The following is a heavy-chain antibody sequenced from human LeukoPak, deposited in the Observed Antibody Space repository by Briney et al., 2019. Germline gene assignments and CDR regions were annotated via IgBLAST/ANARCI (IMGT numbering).Heavy chain of an antibody. CDR1: GYTFTNYY. V-gene: IGHV1-69*13. J-gene: IGHJ5*02. Sequence: SVKVSCKASGYTFTNYYIHWVRQAPGQGLEWMGGTFPMFGTSTYAQKFQGRVTITADESTSTAYMELSSLRSEDTAVYYCARARVLLGWFDPWGQGTLVTVSS. CDR3: ARARVLLGWFDP. CDR2: TFPMFGTS. D-gene: IGHD2-8*01.